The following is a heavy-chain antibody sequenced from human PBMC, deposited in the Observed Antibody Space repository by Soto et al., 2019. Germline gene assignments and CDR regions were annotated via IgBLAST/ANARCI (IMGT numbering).Heavy chain of an antibody. D-gene: IGHD2-15*01. CDR3: AKRRGAGGHFDY. Sequence: DVQLLESGGGLVQPEGSLRLSCAASGFTFSSYAMGWVRQGPGKGLEWVAVVSIGGSTHYADSVRGRFTISRDNSKNTPSPQMNSLPAEGTAVNFCAKRRGAGGHFDYWGQGALVTVSS. CDR1: GFTFSSYA. CDR2: VSIGGST. V-gene: IGHV3-23*01. J-gene: IGHJ4*02.